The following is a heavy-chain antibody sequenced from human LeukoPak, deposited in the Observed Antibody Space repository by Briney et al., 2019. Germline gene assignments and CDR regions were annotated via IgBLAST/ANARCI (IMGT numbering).Heavy chain of an antibody. CDR3: AREYSSSWAIFDY. J-gene: IGHJ4*02. CDR1: GGSISSGGYS. D-gene: IGHD6-13*01. V-gene: IGHV4-61*08. CDR2: ISYSGST. Sequence: SETLSLTCAVSGGSISSGGYSWSWIRQPPGKGLEWIGYISYSGSTNYSPSLKSRVTISVDTSKNQFSLKLSSVTAADTAVYYCAREYSSSWAIFDYWGQGTLVTVPS.